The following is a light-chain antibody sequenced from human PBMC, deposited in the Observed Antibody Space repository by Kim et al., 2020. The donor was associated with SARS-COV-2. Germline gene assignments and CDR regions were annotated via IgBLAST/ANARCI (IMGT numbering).Light chain of an antibody. Sequence: DIQMTQSPSSLSASVGDRVTITCQASQDISNYLNWYQQKPGKAPKLLIYDASNLETVVPSRFSGSGSGTDFTFTISSLQPEDIATYYCQQYDNLPRTFGQGTKLEI. V-gene: IGKV1-33*01. CDR2: DAS. J-gene: IGKJ2*01. CDR3: QQYDNLPRT. CDR1: QDISNY.